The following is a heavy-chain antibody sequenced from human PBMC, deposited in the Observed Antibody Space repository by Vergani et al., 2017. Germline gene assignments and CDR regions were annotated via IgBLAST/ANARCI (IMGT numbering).Heavy chain of an antibody. J-gene: IGHJ4*02. D-gene: IGHD3-22*01. CDR1: GYTFRNYR. Sequence: QVQLVQSGAEVKKPGASVKVSCKASGYTFRNYRITWVRQASGQGLEWLGWISPYNGHTKYAQKLQDRVTMITDTSTTTAYIEVRGLRSDDTAVYYCARGTSQGTYYYDSSGYVYWGQGTLVTVSS. CDR2: ISPYNGHT. V-gene: IGHV1-18*01. CDR3: ARGTSQGTYYYDSSGYVY.